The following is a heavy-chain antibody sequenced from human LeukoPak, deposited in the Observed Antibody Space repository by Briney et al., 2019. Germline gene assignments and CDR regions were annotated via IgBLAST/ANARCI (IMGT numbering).Heavy chain of an antibody. CDR2: IWYDGSNK. CDR3: ARENGAERYFDY. D-gene: IGHD4-17*01. J-gene: IGHJ4*02. V-gene: IGHV3-33*01. Sequence: GGSLRLSCAASGFTFSSYGMPWVRQAPGKGLEWVAVIWYDGSNKYYADSVKGRFTISRDNSKNTLYLQMNSLRAEDTAVYYCARENGAERYFDYWGQGTLVTVSS. CDR1: GFTFSSYG.